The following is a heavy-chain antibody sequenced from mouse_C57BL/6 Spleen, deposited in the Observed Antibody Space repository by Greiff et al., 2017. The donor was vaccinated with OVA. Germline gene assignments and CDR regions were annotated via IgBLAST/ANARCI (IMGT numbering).Heavy chain of an antibody. CDR3: AGYGNLYAMDY. D-gene: IGHD2-1*01. V-gene: IGHV1-59*01. CDR1: GYTFTSYW. CDR2: LDPSDSYT. J-gene: IGHJ4*01. Sequence: QVQLQQPGAELVRPGTSVKLSCKASGYTFTSYWMHWVKQRPGPGLEWIGVLDPSDSYTNYNQKFKGTATLTVDTSSSTASMQLSSLTSDDSAVYYCAGYGNLYAMDYWGQGTSVTVSS.